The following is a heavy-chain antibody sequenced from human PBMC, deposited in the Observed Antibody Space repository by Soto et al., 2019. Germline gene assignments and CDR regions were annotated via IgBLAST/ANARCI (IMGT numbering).Heavy chain of an antibody. CDR1: GFTFSSYA. J-gene: IGHJ6*02. V-gene: IGHV3-23*01. D-gene: IGHD3-3*01. CDR3: AKDRAITIWARMDV. Sequence: GESLKISCAASGFTFSSYAMSWVRQAPGKGLEWVSAISGSGGSTYYADSVKGRFTISRDNSKNTLYLQMNSLRAEDTAVYYCAKDRAITIWARMDVWGQGTTVTVSS. CDR2: ISGSGGST.